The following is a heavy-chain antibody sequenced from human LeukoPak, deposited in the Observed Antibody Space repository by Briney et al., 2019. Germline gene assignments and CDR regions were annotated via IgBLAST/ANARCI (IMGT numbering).Heavy chain of an antibody. Sequence: SQTLSLTCTVSGGSISRGSYYWSWIRQPAGKGLEWIGRIYTGGSTNYNPSLKSRVTISVDTSKNQFSLKLSSVTAADTAVYYCARASHYYDSSGYYVDAFDIWGQGTMVTVSS. CDR1: GGSISRGSYY. J-gene: IGHJ3*02. CDR2: IYTGGST. D-gene: IGHD3-22*01. CDR3: ARASHYYDSSGYYVDAFDI. V-gene: IGHV4-61*02.